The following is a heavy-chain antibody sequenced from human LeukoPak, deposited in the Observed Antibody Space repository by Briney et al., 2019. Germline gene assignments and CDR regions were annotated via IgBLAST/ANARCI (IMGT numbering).Heavy chain of an antibody. V-gene: IGHV3-30*04. CDR3: ARDSFGYSSSWAFDY. Sequence: GGSLRLSCAASGFTFSSYAMHWVRQAPGKGLEWVAVISYDGSNKYYADSVKGRFTISRDNSKNTLYLQMNSLRAEDTAVYYCARDSFGYSSSWAFDYWGQGTLVTVSS. CDR1: GFTFSSYA. J-gene: IGHJ4*02. D-gene: IGHD6-13*01. CDR2: ISYDGSNK.